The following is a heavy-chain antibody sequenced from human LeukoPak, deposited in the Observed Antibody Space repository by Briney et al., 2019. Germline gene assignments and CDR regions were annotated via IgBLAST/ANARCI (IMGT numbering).Heavy chain of an antibody. D-gene: IGHD1-1*01. CDR2: IYSGGST. V-gene: IGHV3-66*02. Sequence: GGSLRLSCAASGFTVSSNYMSWVRQAPGKGLEWVSVIYSGGSTYYADSVKGRFTISRDNSKNTLYLQMNSLRAEDTAAYYCASGSIDYYYMDVWGKGTTVTVSS. CDR1: GFTVSSNY. J-gene: IGHJ6*03. CDR3: ASGSIDYYYMDV.